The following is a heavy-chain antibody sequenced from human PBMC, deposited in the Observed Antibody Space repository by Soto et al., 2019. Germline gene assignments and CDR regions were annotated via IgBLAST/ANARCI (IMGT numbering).Heavy chain of an antibody. J-gene: IGHJ4*02. Sequence: SETLSLTCAVSGGSISSGGYSWSWIRQPPGKGLEWIGYIYHSGSTYYNPSLKSRVTISVDRSKNQFSLKLSSVTAADTAVYYCARLYGDYVEYYFDYWGQGTLVTVSS. CDR2: IYHSGST. CDR1: GGSISSGGYS. D-gene: IGHD4-17*01. CDR3: ARLYGDYVEYYFDY. V-gene: IGHV4-30-2*01.